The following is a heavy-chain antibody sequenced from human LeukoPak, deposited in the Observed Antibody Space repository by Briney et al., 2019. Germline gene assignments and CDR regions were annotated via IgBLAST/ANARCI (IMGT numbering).Heavy chain of an antibody. CDR3: AREPGIAAADDAFDI. CDR2: IYTSGST. V-gene: IGHV4-61*02. D-gene: IGHD6-13*01. CDR1: GGSISSGSYY. Sequence: SQTLSLTCTVPGGSISSGSYYWSWIRQPAGKGLEWIGRIYTSGSTSYNPSLKSRVTISVDTSKNQFSLKLSSVTAADTAVYYCAREPGIAAADDAFDIWGQGTMVTVSS. J-gene: IGHJ3*02.